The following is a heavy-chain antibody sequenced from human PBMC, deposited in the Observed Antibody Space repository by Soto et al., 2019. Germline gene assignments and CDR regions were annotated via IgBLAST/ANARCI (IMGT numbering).Heavy chain of an antibody. V-gene: IGHV4-59*08. CDR1: GGSISSYY. CDR2: IYYSGST. J-gene: IGHJ4*02. Sequence: QVQLQESGPGLVKPSETLSLTCTVSGGSISSYYWSWLRQPPGKGLELIGYIYYSGSTNYNPSLTSRATIPVDTSKNQSSPNLSSVTAADTAVYYCARRYGYSFAYWGQGTLVTVSS. D-gene: IGHD1-1*01. CDR3: ARRYGYSFAY.